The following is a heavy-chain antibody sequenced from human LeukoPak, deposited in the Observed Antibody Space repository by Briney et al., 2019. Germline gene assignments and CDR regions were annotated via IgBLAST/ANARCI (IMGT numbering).Heavy chain of an antibody. Sequence: PGGSLRLSCAASGFTFSSYWMHWVRQAPGKGLMWVSRINSDGSITTYADSVKGRFTVSRDNAKNTVYLQMNSLRAEDTAVYYCAKDATRTSGWYYFDHWGQGTLVTVSS. CDR1: GFTFSSYW. CDR3: AKDATRTSGWYYFDH. V-gene: IGHV3-74*01. CDR2: INSDGSIT. D-gene: IGHD6-19*01. J-gene: IGHJ4*02.